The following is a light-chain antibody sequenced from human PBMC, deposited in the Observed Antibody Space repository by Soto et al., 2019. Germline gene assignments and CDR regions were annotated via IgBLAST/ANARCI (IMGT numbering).Light chain of an antibody. CDR1: QSIGSMS. J-gene: IGKJ1*01. CDR3: QYFGDSPWP. Sequence: VLTQSPGTLSLSPVERATLSCRASQSIGSMSLAWYQQKPGQAPRLLIYEVSTRATGIPDRISGSGSGTDFTLTISRLEPEDFAVYFCQYFGDSPWPFGQGTKVDIK. V-gene: IGKV3-20*01. CDR2: EVS.